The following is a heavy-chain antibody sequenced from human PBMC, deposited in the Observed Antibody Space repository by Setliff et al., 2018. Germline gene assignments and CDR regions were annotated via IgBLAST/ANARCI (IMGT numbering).Heavy chain of an antibody. CDR2: IGAHNSNT. Sequence: GASVKVSCKTSGYSFSNYGISWVRQAPGQGLEWLGWIGAHNSNTNYAEKFQGRLSMTTDTSKSTAYMELRSLRSDDTALYFCARDPRRSYADFVSNWFDPWGQGTPVTVSA. V-gene: IGHV1-18*01. J-gene: IGHJ5*02. CDR1: GYSFSNYG. D-gene: IGHD4-17*01. CDR3: ARDPRRSYADFVSNWFDP.